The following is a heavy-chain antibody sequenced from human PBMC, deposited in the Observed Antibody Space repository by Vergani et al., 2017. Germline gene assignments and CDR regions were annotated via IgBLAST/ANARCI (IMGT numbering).Heavy chain of an antibody. D-gene: IGHD3-9*01. CDR3: AKVPYDIFESSYFDY. CDR1: GFTVSSNY. CDR2: IYSGGST. V-gene: IGHV3-53*04. J-gene: IGHJ4*02. Sequence: EVQLVESGGGLVQPGGSLRLSCAASGFTVSSNYMSWVRQAPGKGLEWVSVIYSGGSTYYADSVKGRFTISRHNSKNTLYLQMNSLRAEDTAVYYCAKVPYDIFESSYFDYWGQGTLVTVSS.